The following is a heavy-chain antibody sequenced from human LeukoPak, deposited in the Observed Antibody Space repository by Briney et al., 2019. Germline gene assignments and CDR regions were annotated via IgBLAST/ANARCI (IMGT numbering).Heavy chain of an antibody. D-gene: IGHD3-22*01. CDR3: ARGGYYDRASPFDY. J-gene: IGHJ4*02. Sequence: GGSLRLSCAASGFVFTNYVMNWVRQAPGGGLEWVSGISRSGDVTYYADSVKGRFTISRDNSKNTLYLQMNSLRAEDTAVYYCARGGYYDRASPFDYWGQGTLVTVSS. V-gene: IGHV3-23*01. CDR2: ISRSGDVT. CDR1: GFVFTNYV.